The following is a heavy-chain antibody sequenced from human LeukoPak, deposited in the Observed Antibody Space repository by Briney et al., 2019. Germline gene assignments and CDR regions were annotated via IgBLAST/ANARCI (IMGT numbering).Heavy chain of an antibody. D-gene: IGHD2-2*01. Sequence: ASVKVSCKASGYTFTSYYMHWVRQAPGQGLEWMGIINPSGGSTSYAQKFQGRVTMTRDMSTSTVYMELSSLRSEDTAVYYRARAASVTCSSTSCYGHYYYYYMDVWGKGTTVTVSS. CDR2: INPSGGST. CDR1: GYTFTSYY. V-gene: IGHV1-46*01. J-gene: IGHJ6*03. CDR3: ARAASVTCSSTSCYGHYYYYYMDV.